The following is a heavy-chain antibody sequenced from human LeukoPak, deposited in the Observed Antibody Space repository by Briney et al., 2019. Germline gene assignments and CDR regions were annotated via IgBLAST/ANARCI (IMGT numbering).Heavy chain of an antibody. CDR2: IYTSGST. V-gene: IGHV4-4*07. CDR1: GGSISSYY. Sequence: SETLSLTCTVSGGSISSYYWSWIRQPAGKGLEWIGRIYTSGSTNYNPSLKSRVTMSVDTSKNQFSLKLSSMTAADTAVYYCATHSSSWYYFDYWGQGTLVTVSS. J-gene: IGHJ4*02. CDR3: ATHSSSWYYFDY. D-gene: IGHD6-13*01.